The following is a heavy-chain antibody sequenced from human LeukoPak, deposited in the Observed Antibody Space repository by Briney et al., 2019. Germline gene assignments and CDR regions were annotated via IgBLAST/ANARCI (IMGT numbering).Heavy chain of an antibody. J-gene: IGHJ1*01. D-gene: IGHD3-22*01. CDR2: IKRETDGGTI. Sequence: GGSLRLSCAASGFTLNNAWMSWVRQAPGKGLEWLGRIKRETDGGTIDYAAPVKGRFTISRDDSRNTLYLQMDSLKIEDTAVYYCTTDRYYDNSELQFQHWGQGTLVIVSS. CDR1: GFTLNNAW. V-gene: IGHV3-15*01. CDR3: TTDRYYDNSELQFQH.